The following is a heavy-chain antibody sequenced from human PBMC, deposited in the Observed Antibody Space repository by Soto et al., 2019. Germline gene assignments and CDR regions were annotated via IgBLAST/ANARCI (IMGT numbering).Heavy chain of an antibody. Sequence: QVQLVQSGAEVKKPGASVKVSCKASGYTFTSYGISWVRQAPGQGLEWMGWISAYNGNTKYAQKLQGRVTMTTDTPTSTTYMELRSLRSADPAVYYCASDSPPVDYWGQGTLVTVSS. CDR3: ASDSPPVDY. J-gene: IGHJ4*02. CDR2: ISAYNGNT. CDR1: GYTFTSYG. V-gene: IGHV1-18*01.